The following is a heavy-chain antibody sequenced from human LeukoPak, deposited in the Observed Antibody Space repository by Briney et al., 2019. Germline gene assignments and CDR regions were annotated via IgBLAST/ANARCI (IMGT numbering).Heavy chain of an antibody. Sequence: ASVKVSCKASGGTFSSYAISWVRQAPGQGLKWMGRIIPILGIANYAQKFQGRVTITADKSTSTAYMELSSLRSEDTAVYYCARDGENTAMDPGYFDYWGQGTLVTVSS. D-gene: IGHD5-18*01. CDR1: GGTFSSYA. CDR2: IIPILGIA. CDR3: ARDGENTAMDPGYFDY. J-gene: IGHJ4*02. V-gene: IGHV1-69*04.